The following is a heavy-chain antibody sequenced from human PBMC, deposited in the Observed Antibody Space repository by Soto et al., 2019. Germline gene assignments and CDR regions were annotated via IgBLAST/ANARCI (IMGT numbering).Heavy chain of an antibody. CDR1: GFTFSSYW. J-gene: IGHJ5*02. CDR3: AGDPVAAAARGWFDP. CDR2: INSDGRST. V-gene: IGHV3-74*01. D-gene: IGHD6-13*01. Sequence: EVKLVESGGGLVQPGGSLRLSCVASGFTFSSYWLYWVRQAPGKGLVWVSRINSDGRSTSYADSVKGRFTISRDSAKDTLYLQINSLRAEDTALYYCAGDPVAAAARGWFDPWCQGTLVTVSS.